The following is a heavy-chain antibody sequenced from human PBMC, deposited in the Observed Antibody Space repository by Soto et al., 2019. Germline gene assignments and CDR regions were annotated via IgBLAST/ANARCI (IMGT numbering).Heavy chain of an antibody. V-gene: IGHV1-8*01. CDR3: ASESRVTYYYGSESYSPPDY. D-gene: IGHD3-10*01. J-gene: IGHJ4*02. Sequence: ASVKVSCKASGYTFTSYDINWVRQATGQGLEWMGWMNANSGNTGYAQKFQGRVTMTTNTSTITAYMELSSLRSEDTAVYYCASESRVTYYYGSESYSPPDYWGQGTLVTVSS. CDR2: MNANSGNT. CDR1: GYTFTSYD.